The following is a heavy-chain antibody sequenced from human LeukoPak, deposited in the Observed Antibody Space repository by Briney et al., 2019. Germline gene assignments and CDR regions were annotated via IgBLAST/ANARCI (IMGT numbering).Heavy chain of an antibody. CDR3: AREGTTVTHFDY. J-gene: IGHJ4*02. CDR1: GGSVSPYY. CDR2: IYSSGST. V-gene: IGHV4-59*02. D-gene: IGHD4-11*01. Sequence: SETLSLTCTVSGGSVSPYYWSWIRQPPGKGLEWIGYIYSSGSTNYNPSLKSRVTISIDTSKNQFSLKLSSVTAADTAVYYCAREGTTVTHFDYWGQGTLVTVSS.